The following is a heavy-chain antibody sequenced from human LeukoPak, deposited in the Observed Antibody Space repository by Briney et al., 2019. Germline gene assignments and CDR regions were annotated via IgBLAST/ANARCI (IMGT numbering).Heavy chain of an antibody. J-gene: IGHJ4*02. V-gene: IGHV3-21*01. CDR1: GFTFSSYS. CDR2: ISSSSRYI. D-gene: IGHD2-21*01. CDR3: AIHNPLTLVGTKKSRGRLDY. Sequence: TGGSLRLSCAASGFTFSSYSMNWVRQAPGKGLEWVSSISSSSRYIYYADSVKGRFTISRDNAKNSLYLQMNSLRAEDTAVYYCAIHNPLTLVGTKKSRGRLDYWGQGTLVTVSS.